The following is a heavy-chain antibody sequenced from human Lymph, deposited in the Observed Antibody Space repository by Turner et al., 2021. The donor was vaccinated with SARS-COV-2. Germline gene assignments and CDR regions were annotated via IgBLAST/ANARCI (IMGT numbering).Heavy chain of an antibody. CDR1: AYTYCGYY. J-gene: IGHJ3*01. CDR3: ARGGLYYYDSSAYYGDAFDF. D-gene: IGHD3-22*01. CDR2: INPNSGGT. V-gene: IGHV1-2*02. Sequence: LLQSGAEVKAPGASVKGSCKDSAYTYCGYYMHWVRQAPGQGLGWLGWINPNSGGTNYAQNFQDRVTMTRDTSISTAYMELSRLRSDDTAVYYCARGGLYYYDSSAYYGDAFDFWGQGTMVTVSS.